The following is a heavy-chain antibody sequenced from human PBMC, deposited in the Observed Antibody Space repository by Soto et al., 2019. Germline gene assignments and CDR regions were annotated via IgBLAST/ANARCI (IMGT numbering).Heavy chain of an antibody. J-gene: IGHJ4*02. Sequence: GASVKVSCKASCYTFTSYGISCVRQAPGQGLEWMGWISAYNGNTNYAQKLQGRVTMTTDTSTSTAYMELRSLRSDDTAVYYCARLEDSSGYGDFGYWGQGTLVTVSS. CDR3: ARLEDSSGYGDFGY. V-gene: IGHV1-18*04. CDR2: ISAYNGNT. D-gene: IGHD3-22*01. CDR1: CYTFTSYG.